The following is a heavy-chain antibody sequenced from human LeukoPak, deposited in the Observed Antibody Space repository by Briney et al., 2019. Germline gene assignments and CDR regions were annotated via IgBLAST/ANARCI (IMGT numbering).Heavy chain of an antibody. J-gene: IGHJ4*02. Sequence: GGSLRLSCVASGFTFNSYWMSWVRQAPGKGLEWVANINEDGTEKYYVDSVRGRFTISRDNAKKSVYLQMDSLTAEDTAVYYCARSLWPEDSWGQGTQVTVSS. V-gene: IGHV3-7*01. CDR3: ARSLWPEDS. D-gene: IGHD1-14*01. CDR1: GFTFNSYW. CDR2: INEDGTEK.